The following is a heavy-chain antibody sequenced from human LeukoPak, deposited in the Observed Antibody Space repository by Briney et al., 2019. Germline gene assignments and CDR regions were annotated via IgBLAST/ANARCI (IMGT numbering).Heavy chain of an antibody. J-gene: IGHJ5*02. CDR1: GDSVSTYS. V-gene: IGHV4-4*07. CDR3: ARDFSSKNWFDT. Sequence: PSETLSLTCTVFGDSVSTYSWSWIRQPAGEGLEWIGRVYSNGNTNYNPSLKSRVTLSTGRSKNQVSLKLTSVAAADTATYYCARDFSSKNWFDTWGQGTLVTVSS. CDR2: VYSNGNT. D-gene: IGHD2/OR15-2a*01.